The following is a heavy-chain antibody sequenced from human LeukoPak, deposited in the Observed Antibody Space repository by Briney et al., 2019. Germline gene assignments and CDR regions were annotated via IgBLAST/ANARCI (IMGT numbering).Heavy chain of an antibody. CDR2: ISGSGGST. Sequence: PGGSLRLSCAASGFTFSSYVMSWVRPAPGKGLEWVSTISGSGGSTYYADSVKGRFTISRDNSKNTLHLQMNSLRAEDTAVYYCATRGTTTTKYFEHWGQGTLVTVSS. CDR3: ATRGTTTTKYFEH. D-gene: IGHD1-1*01. V-gene: IGHV3-23*01. J-gene: IGHJ4*02. CDR1: GFTFSSYV.